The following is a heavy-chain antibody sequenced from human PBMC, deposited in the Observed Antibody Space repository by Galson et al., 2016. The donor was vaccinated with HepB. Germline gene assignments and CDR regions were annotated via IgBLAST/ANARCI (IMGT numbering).Heavy chain of an antibody. V-gene: IGHV3-30*04. Sequence: SLRLSCAASGFMFSHYAMQWVRQAPGKGLEWVAGILYDERDEFYTDSVKGRFTMSRDNSKNTLYLQMNSLRAEDTAVYYCAKDDRLTFDYWGQGTLVTVSS. CDR2: ILYDERDE. CDR1: GFMFSHYA. CDR3: AKDDRLTFDY. J-gene: IGHJ4*02.